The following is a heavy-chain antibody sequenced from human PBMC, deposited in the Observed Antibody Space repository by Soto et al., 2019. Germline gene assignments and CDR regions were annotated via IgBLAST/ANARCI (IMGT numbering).Heavy chain of an antibody. V-gene: IGHV3-48*03. CDR1: GFVFKNYE. Sequence: PWGSLRLSCVASGFVFKNYEMNWVRQAPGKGLEWISYISNSGNTIYVADSMRVRFTISIDNANNSLFLQMNSLIADDTAVYYCARDIDNRDYYYGLDXWGQGTTVTVS. J-gene: IGHJ6*02. D-gene: IGHD1-20*01. CDR2: ISNSGNTI. CDR3: ARDIDNRDYYYGLDX.